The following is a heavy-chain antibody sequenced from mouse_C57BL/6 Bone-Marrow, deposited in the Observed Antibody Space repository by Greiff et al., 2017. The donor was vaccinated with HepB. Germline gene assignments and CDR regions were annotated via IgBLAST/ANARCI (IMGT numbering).Heavy chain of an antibody. CDR3: ARRGVVTTGAWFAY. CDR2: IWSGGST. Sequence: QVHVKQSGPGLVQLSQSLSITCTVSGFSLTSYGVHWVRQSPGKGLEWLGVIWSGGSTDYNAAFISRLSISKDNSKSQVFFKMNSLQADDTAIYYCARRGVVTTGAWFAYWGQGTLVTVSA. V-gene: IGHV2-2*01. CDR1: GFSLTSYG. J-gene: IGHJ3*01. D-gene: IGHD2-2*01.